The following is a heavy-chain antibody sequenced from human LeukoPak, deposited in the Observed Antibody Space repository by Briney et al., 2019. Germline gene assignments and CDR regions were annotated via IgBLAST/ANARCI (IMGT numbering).Heavy chain of an antibody. Sequence: GGSLRLSCAASGFNFSAYAMSWVRQAPGKGLEWVSVISASGGSTYHADSVKGRFTISRDNSKNTRYLQMNSLRAEDTAVYYCAKDRLCFDWFDPWGQGTLVTVSS. CDR2: ISASGGST. D-gene: IGHD3-16*01. CDR1: GFNFSAYA. V-gene: IGHV3-23*01. CDR3: AKDRLCFDWFDP. J-gene: IGHJ5*02.